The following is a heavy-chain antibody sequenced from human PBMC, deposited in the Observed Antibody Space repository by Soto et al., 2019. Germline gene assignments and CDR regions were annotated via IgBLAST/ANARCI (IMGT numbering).Heavy chain of an antibody. CDR2: IIPIFGTA. CDR1: GGTFSSYA. J-gene: IGHJ6*02. Sequence: SVKVSCKASGGTFSSYAISWVRQAPGQGLGWMGGIIPIFGTANYAQKFQGRVTITADESTSTAYMELSSLRSEDTAVYYRARAVRYCSGGSCYQGTYYYGMDVWGQGTTVTVSS. V-gene: IGHV1-69*13. CDR3: ARAVRYCSGGSCYQGTYYYGMDV. D-gene: IGHD2-15*01.